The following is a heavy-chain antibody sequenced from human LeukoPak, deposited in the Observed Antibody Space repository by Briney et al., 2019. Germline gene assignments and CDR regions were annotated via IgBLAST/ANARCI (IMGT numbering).Heavy chain of an antibody. D-gene: IGHD5-12*01. CDR2: IYPGDSDT. V-gene: IGHV5-51*01. CDR3: ARAVKGSGYDPCYYYMDV. Sequence: GESLKISCKGSGYSFTSYWIGWVRQMPGKGLEWMGIIYPGDSDTRYSPSFQGQVTISADKSISTAYLQWSSLKASDTAMYYCARAVKGSGYDPCYYYMDVWGKGTTVTVSS. CDR1: GYSFTSYW. J-gene: IGHJ6*03.